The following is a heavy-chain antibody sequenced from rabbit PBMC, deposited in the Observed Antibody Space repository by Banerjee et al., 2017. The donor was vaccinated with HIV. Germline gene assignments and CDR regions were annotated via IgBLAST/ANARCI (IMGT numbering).Heavy chain of an antibody. CDR1: GFSFRSGYD. CDR2: IYSSSSGST. Sequence: CKASGFSFRSGYDMCWVRQAPGKGLEWIGCIYSSSSGSTYYASWAKGRFTISKTSSTTVTLQMTSLTAADTATYFCARDLAGVIGWNFGLWGPGTLVTVS. V-gene: IGHV1S40*01. J-gene: IGHJ4*01. CDR3: ARDLAGVIGWNFGL. D-gene: IGHD4-1*01.